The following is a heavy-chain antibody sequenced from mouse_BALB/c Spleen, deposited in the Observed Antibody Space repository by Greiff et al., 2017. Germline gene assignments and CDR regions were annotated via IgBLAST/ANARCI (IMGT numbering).Heavy chain of an antibody. CDR2: IWGDGST. J-gene: IGHJ4*01. CDR3: AREGNDYDYAMDY. CDR1: GFSLTGYG. V-gene: IGHV2-6-7*01. Sequence: VQLKESGPGLVAPSQSLSITCTVSGFSLTGYGVNWVRQPPGKGLEWLGMIWGDGSTDYNSAIKSRLSISKDNSKSQVFLEMNSLQTDDTARYYCAREGNDYDYAMDYWGQGTSVTVSS. D-gene: IGHD2-4*01.